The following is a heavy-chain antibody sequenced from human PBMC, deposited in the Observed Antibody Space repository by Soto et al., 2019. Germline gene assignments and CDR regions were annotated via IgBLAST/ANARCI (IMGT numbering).Heavy chain of an antibody. CDR3: AGGPMGYDS. Sequence: QVQLQESGPGLVKPSETLSLTCTVSRVSMSNYYWSWIRQPPGKGLEWIGYIYYSGSTNYNPTLKSRVTISVDTSKNQFSLKLSSVTAADAAVYSCAGGPMGYDSWGQGTLVTVSS. CDR2: IYYSGST. CDR1: RVSMSNYY. V-gene: IGHV4-59*01. D-gene: IGHD3-16*01. J-gene: IGHJ4*02.